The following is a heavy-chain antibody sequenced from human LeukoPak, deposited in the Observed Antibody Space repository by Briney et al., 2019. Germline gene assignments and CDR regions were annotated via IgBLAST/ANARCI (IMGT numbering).Heavy chain of an antibody. Sequence: GGSLRLSCAASGFTFSSYGMRWIRQAPGKGLEWVSYISSSSSTIYYADSVKGRFTISRDNAKNSLYLQMNSLRAEDTAVYYCARDSGSSWYKNWFDPWGQGTLVTVSS. CDR2: ISSSSSTI. J-gene: IGHJ5*02. V-gene: IGHV3-48*04. CDR3: ARDSGSSWYKNWFDP. D-gene: IGHD6-13*01. CDR1: GFTFSSYG.